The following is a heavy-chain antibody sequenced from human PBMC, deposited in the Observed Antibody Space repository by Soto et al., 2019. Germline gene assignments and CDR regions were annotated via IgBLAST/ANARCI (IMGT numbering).Heavy chain of an antibody. J-gene: IGHJ4*02. D-gene: IGHD6-13*01. Sequence: SGPTLVNPTQTLTRTCTVSGFSLSTSGVGVGWIRQPPGKALEWLALIYWDDDKRYSPSLKSRLTITKDTSKNQVVLTMTNMDPVDTATYYCAHSIGGRSWYVGGGPFDYWGQGTLVTVSS. V-gene: IGHV2-5*02. CDR2: IYWDDDK. CDR3: AHSIGGRSWYVGGGPFDY. CDR1: GFSLSTSGVG.